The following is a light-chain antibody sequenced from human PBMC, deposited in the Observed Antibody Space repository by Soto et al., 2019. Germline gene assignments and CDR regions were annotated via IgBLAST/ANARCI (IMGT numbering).Light chain of an antibody. CDR1: QGISSY. J-gene: IGKJ1*01. CDR3: QQYYSYPRT. V-gene: IGKV1-8*01. Sequence: AIRMTQSPSSLSASTGHRVTITCRASQGISSYLAWYQQKPGKAPKLLIYAASTLQSGVPSRFSGSGSGTDFTLTISCLQSEDFATYYCQQYYSYPRTFGQGTKVDIK. CDR2: AAS.